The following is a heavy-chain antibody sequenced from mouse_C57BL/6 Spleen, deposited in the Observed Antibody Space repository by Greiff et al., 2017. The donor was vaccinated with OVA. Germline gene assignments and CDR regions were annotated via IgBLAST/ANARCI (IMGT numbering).Heavy chain of an antibody. CDR3: ARYYYGSTDV. D-gene: IGHD1-1*01. CDR1: GYTFTDYY. J-gene: IGHJ1*03. CDR2: INPNNGGT. Sequence: EVLLQQSGPELVKPGASVKISCKASGYTFTDYYMNWVKQSLGKSLEWIGDINPNNGGTSYNQTFKGKATLTVDKSSSTAYMELRSLTSEDSAVYDCARYYYGSTDVWGTGTTVTVSS. V-gene: IGHV1-26*01.